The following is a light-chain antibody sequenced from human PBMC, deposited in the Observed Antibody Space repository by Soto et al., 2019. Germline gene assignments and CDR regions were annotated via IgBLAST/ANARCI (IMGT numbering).Light chain of an antibody. CDR1: QSVTSNF. V-gene: IGKV3-20*01. CDR2: GAS. Sequence: EIVLTQSPGTLSLSPGERATLSCRASQSVTSNFLAWYQQKPGQTPRLFIYGASSRTTGVPDRFSGSGSGTDFTLTISRLEPEDFAVYYCQPYGSSPRTFGQGTKLEIK. CDR3: QPYGSSPRT. J-gene: IGKJ2*01.